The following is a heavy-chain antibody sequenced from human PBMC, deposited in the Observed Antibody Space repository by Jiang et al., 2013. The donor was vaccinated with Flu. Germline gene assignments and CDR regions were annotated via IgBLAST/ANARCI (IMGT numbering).Heavy chain of an antibody. Sequence: QTLSLTCAISGDSVSSKSATWNWIRQSPSRGLEWLGRTYLRSTWGNDYAVSVRSRITINPDTTKNQFSLHLNSVTPEDTAVYYCARGPGQLAEWGQGTLVTVSS. CDR2: TYLRSTWGN. J-gene: IGHJ4*02. D-gene: IGHD6-6*01. V-gene: IGHV6-1*01. CDR3: ARGPGQLAE. CDR1: GDSVSSKSAT.